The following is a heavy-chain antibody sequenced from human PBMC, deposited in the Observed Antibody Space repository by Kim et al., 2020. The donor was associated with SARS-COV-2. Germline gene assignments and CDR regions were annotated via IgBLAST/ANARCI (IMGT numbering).Heavy chain of an antibody. CDR2: ST. V-gene: IGHV4-61*02. Sequence: STNHHPPLKRRVTISVATSKNQFSLKLSSVTAADTAVYYCARADDAFDIWGQGTMVTVSS. J-gene: IGHJ3*02. CDR3: ARADDAFDI.